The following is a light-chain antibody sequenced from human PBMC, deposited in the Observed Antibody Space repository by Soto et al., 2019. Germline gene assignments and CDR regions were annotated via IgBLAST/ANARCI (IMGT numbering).Light chain of an antibody. Sequence: EIVLTQSPATLSLSPGERATLSCRASRGVGIYLAWYQQKPGQAPRLLIYDTSNRATGIPARFSGSGSGTDFTLTISGIEPEDFAVYYCQQRSNWPPVTFGGGTKVEIK. V-gene: IGKV3-11*01. CDR3: QQRSNWPPVT. J-gene: IGKJ4*01. CDR1: RGVGIY. CDR2: DTS.